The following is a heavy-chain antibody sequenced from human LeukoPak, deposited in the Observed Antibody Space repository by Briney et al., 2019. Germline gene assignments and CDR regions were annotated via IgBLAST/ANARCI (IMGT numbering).Heavy chain of an antibody. D-gene: IGHD7-27*01. CDR2: IYYSGST. CDR3: ARDALGMRYFDY. V-gene: IGHV4-61*01. Sequence: SETLSLTCTVSGGSLSSSSYYWGWIRQPPGKGLEWIGYIYYSGSTNYNPSLKSRVTISVDTSKNQFSLKLSSVTAADTAVYYCARDALGMRYFDYWGQGTLVTVSS. J-gene: IGHJ4*02. CDR1: GGSLSSSSYY.